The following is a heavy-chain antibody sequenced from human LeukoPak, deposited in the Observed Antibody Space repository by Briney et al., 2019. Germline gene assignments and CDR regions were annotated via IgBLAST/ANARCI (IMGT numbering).Heavy chain of an antibody. D-gene: IGHD4-17*01. J-gene: IGHJ4*02. Sequence: SETLSLTCNVFGYSISSAYSWGWIRQPPGKGLEWIGSLYHSGSTNYNPSLKSRVTIAVDKSKNQFSLKLSSVTAADTAVYYCARASHDYGDYSHFDYWGQGTLVTVSS. CDR1: GYSISSAYS. CDR2: LYHSGST. CDR3: ARASHDYGDYSHFDY. V-gene: IGHV4-38-2*02.